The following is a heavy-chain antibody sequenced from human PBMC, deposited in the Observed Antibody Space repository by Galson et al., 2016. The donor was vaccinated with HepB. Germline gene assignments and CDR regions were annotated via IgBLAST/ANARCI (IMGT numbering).Heavy chain of an antibody. CDR1: GGSISSGDYY. D-gene: IGHD3-10*01. Sequence: LSLTCTVSGGSISSGDYYWSWIRQPPGKGLEWIGYIYYSGGTYYNPSLKSRVTISVDTSKNQFSLKLSSVTAAGTAVYYCARTTMVRGVSYGMDVWGQGTTVTVSS. CDR2: IYYSGGT. CDR3: ARTTMVRGVSYGMDV. V-gene: IGHV4-30-4*01. J-gene: IGHJ6*02.